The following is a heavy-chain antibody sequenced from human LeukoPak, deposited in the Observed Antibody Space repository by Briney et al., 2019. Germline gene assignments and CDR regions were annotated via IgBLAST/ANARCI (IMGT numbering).Heavy chain of an antibody. J-gene: IGHJ4*02. CDR2: ISGSGGST. Sequence: GGSLRLSCAASGFTFSNSAMSWVRQAPGKGLEWVSAISGSGGSTYYADSVKGRFTISRDNSKNTLYLQMNSLRAEDTAVYYCAKSLAGDYSNYLFDYWGQGTLVTASS. CDR3: AKSLAGDYSNYLFDY. D-gene: IGHD4-11*01. CDR1: GFTFSNSA. V-gene: IGHV3-23*01.